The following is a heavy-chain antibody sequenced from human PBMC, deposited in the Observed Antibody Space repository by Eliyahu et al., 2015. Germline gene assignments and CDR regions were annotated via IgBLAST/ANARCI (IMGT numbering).Heavy chain of an antibody. CDR2: ISSSGGDT. CDR1: GFTFTTYP. CDR3: ARKNPGLQPFEY. D-gene: IGHD5-18*01. V-gene: IGHV3-23*04. J-gene: IGHJ4*02. Sequence: EVQLVESGGDLVQPGGSLRLSCAASGFTFTTYPMSWVRQAPGKGLEWVSGISSSGGDTPYADSVKGRFTISRDNSKNTLYLQMNSLRAEDTAVYYCARKNPGLQPFEYWGLGTLVTVSS.